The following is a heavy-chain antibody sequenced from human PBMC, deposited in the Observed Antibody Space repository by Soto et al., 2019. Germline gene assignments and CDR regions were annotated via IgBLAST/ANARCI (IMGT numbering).Heavy chain of an antibody. Sequence: QVQLQESGPGLVKPSETLSLTCTVSGGSVSSGSYYWSWIRQPPGKGLEWIGYIDYSGSTNYNPSLKSGVTLSVDTSKNQFSLKLSSVTAADTAVYYCARERGYSSSWYQAGGNYYYGMDVWGQGTTVTVSS. CDR2: IDYSGST. D-gene: IGHD6-13*01. J-gene: IGHJ6*02. CDR3: ARERGYSSSWYQAGGNYYYGMDV. CDR1: GGSVSSGSYY. V-gene: IGHV4-61*01.